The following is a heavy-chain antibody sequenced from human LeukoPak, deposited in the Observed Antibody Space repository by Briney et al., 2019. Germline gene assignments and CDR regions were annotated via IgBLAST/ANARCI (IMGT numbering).Heavy chain of an antibody. CDR2: ISGSGGST. CDR3: ATRAAGSGTYDFDY. CDR1: GFTFSRYA. J-gene: IGHJ4*02. D-gene: IGHD3-10*01. V-gene: IGHV3-23*01. Sequence: GGSLRLSCAASGFTFSRYAMSWVRQAPGKGLEWVSSISGSGGSTYYADSVKGRFTISRDNSNNTLYLQLDSLRAEDTAVYYCATRAAGSGTYDFDYWGQGTLVTVSS.